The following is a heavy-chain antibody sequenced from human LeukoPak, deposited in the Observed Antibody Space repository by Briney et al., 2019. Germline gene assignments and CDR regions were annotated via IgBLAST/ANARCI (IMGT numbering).Heavy chain of an antibody. CDR2: IYHSGST. D-gene: IGHD6-19*01. V-gene: IGHV4-38-2*02. CDR1: GYSISSGYY. J-gene: IGHJ6*03. Sequence: PSETLSLTCTVSGYSISSGYYWGWIRQPPGKGLEWIGSIYHSGSTYYNPSLKSRVTISVDTSKNQFSLKLSSVTAADTAVYYRARVGRGQWLYYYYYMDVWGKGTTVTVSS. CDR3: ARVGRGQWLYYYYYMDV.